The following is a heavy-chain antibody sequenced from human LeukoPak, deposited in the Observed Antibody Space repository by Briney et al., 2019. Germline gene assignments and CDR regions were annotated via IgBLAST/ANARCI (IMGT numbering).Heavy chain of an antibody. J-gene: IGHJ6*02. CDR2: ISGSGGST. CDR1: GGSFSGYY. D-gene: IGHD5-18*01. CDR3: AKLGGYSYGLPYYYGMDV. Sequence: ETLSLTCAVYGGSFSGYYWSWIRQPPGKGLEWVSAISGSGGSTYYADSVKGRFTISRDNSKNTLYLQMNSLRAEDTAVYYCAKLGGYSYGLPYYYGMDVWGQGTTVTVSS. V-gene: IGHV3-23*01.